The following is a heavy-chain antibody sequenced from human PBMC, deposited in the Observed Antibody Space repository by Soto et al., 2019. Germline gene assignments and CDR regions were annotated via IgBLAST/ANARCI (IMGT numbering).Heavy chain of an antibody. Sequence: PGGSLRLSCAASGFTFSSYAMHWVRQAPGKWLEWVAVISYDGSNKYYADSVKGRFTISRDNSKNTLYLQMNSLRAEDTAVYYCAREQTWIQLWLHFDYWGQGXLVTVSS. CDR3: AREQTWIQLWLHFDY. V-gene: IGHV3-30-3*01. CDR2: ISYDGSNK. CDR1: GFTFSSYA. D-gene: IGHD5-18*01. J-gene: IGHJ4*02.